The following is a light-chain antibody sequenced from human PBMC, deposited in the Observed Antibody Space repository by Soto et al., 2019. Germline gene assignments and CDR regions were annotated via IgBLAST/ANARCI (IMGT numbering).Light chain of an antibody. CDR3: QQYDNFPWT. J-gene: IGKJ1*01. Sequence: DIQMTQSPSSLSASVGDRVTITCQASQDITKYLNWYQQKPGKAPKFLIYDASNLETGVPSRFSGSGSATDFTLTISSLQPEDSATYYYQQYDNFPWTFGQGTRVEIK. CDR2: DAS. V-gene: IGKV1-33*01. CDR1: QDITKY.